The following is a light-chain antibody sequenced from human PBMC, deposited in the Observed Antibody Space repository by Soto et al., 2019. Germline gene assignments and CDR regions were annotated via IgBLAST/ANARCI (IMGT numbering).Light chain of an antibody. CDR1: QTVKNDY. J-gene: IGKJ4*01. CDR2: GAS. CDR3: QQYGSSPLT. V-gene: IGKV3-20*01. Sequence: ETVLTQSPGTLSLSPGEGATLSCRASQTVKNDYLAWYQQRRGLPPRLLIFGASGRATGIPDRFSGSGSGTDFTLTITRLEPEGFAVYYCQQYGSSPLTFGGGTKVETK.